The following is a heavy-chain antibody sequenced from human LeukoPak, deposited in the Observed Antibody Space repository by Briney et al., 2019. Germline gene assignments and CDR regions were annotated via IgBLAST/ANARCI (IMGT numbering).Heavy chain of an antibody. D-gene: IGHD5-12*01. V-gene: IGHV1-2*06. Sequence: ASVKVSCKASGYTFTGYYMHWVRQAPGQGLEWMGRINPNSGGTNYAQKFQGRVTMTRDTSISTAYMELSRLRSDDTAVYYCAREVVATIRTSYGMDVWGQGTTVTVSS. J-gene: IGHJ6*02. CDR2: INPNSGGT. CDR1: GYTFTGYY. CDR3: AREVVATIRTSYGMDV.